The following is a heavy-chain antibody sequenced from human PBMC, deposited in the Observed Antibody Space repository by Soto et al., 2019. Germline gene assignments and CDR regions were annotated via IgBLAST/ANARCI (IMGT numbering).Heavy chain of an antibody. CDR2: IYHSGST. CDR3: ASKFGELLADAFDI. CDR1: WGSISDREW. J-gene: IGHJ3*02. D-gene: IGHD3-10*01. Sequence: TFEILSLTRGVFWGSISDREWGGLVRQPPGKGLEWIGEIYHSGSTNYNPSLKSRVTISVDKSKNQFSLKLNSVTAADTAVYYCASKFGELLADAFDIWGQGTMVTVSS. V-gene: IGHV4-4*02.